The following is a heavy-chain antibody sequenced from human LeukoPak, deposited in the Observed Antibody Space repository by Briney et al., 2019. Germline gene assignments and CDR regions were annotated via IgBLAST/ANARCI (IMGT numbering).Heavy chain of an antibody. CDR3: ARLGQWAPFDY. V-gene: IGHV4-39*01. D-gene: IGHD1-26*01. Sequence: SENLSLTCTVSGGSISSSSYYWGWIRQPPGKGLEWIGSIYYGGSTYYNPSLKSRVTISVDTSKNQFSLKLSSVTAADTAVYYCARLGQWAPFDYWGQGTLVTVSS. CDR1: GGSISSSSYY. CDR2: IYYGGST. J-gene: IGHJ4*02.